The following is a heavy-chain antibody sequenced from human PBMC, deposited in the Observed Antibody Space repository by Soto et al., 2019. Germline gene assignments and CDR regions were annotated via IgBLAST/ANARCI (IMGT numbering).Heavy chain of an antibody. V-gene: IGHV3-30-3*01. Sequence: GGSLRLSCAASGFTFSSYAMHWVRQAPGKGLEWEAVISYDGSNKYYADSVKGRFTISRDNSKNTLYLQMNSLRAEDTAVYYCARGDDVLLWFGELLSSSYYYGMDVWGQGTTVTVSS. CDR1: GFTFSSYA. J-gene: IGHJ6*02. D-gene: IGHD3-10*01. CDR3: ARGDDVLLWFGELLSSSYYYGMDV. CDR2: ISYDGSNK.